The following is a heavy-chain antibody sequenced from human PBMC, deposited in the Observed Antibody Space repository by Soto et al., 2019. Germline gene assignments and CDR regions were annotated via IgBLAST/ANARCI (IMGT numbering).Heavy chain of an antibody. V-gene: IGHV6-1*01. CDR2: TYYGSTWNN. D-gene: IGHD1-26*01. Sequence: PSQTLSLTCAISGDPLSRKSAAWTWIRQSPSRGFEGLGRTYYGSTWNNDYAVAVKSRTTNNPNTSENQFSLQPNSVATEDTAVYYCVRIVGGTADYWGQGALVTVSS. CDR1: GDPLSRKSAA. J-gene: IGHJ4*02. CDR3: VRIVGGTADY.